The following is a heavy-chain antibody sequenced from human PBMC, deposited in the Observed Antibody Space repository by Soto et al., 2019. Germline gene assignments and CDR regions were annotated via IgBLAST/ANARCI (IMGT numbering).Heavy chain of an antibody. CDR3: ARVGPGSKGGYYYGMDV. V-gene: IGHV3-30-3*01. CDR1: GFTFSSYA. D-gene: IGHD1-26*01. Sequence: QVQLVESGGGVVQPGRSLRLSCAASGFTFSSYAMHWVRQAPGKGLEWVAVISYDGSNKYYADSVKGRFTISRDNSKNTLYLQMTSLGAEDTAVYYCARVGPGSKGGYYYGMDVWGQGTTVTVSS. CDR2: ISYDGSNK. J-gene: IGHJ6*02.